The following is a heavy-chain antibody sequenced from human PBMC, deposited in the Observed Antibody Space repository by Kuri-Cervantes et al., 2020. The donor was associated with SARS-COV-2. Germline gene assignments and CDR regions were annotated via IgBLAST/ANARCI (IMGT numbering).Heavy chain of an antibody. CDR1: GGSISSGSYY. CDR3: ARGLYCSSTSCYRKTDYYYYMDV. D-gene: IGHD2-2*01. J-gene: IGHJ6*03. Sequence: SETLSLTCTVSGGSISSGSYYWSWIRQPAGKGLEWIGRIYTSGSTNYNPSLKSRVTISVDTSKNQFSLKLSSVTAADTAVYYCARGLYCSSTSCYRKTDYYYYMDVWAKGPRSPSP. CDR2: IYTSGST. V-gene: IGHV4-61*02.